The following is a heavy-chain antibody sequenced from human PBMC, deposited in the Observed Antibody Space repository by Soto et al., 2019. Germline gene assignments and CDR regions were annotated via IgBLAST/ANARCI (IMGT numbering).Heavy chain of an antibody. J-gene: IGHJ4*02. Sequence: EVQLVESGGGLIQPGGSLRLSCAASGFAVSSSYMSWVRQAPGKGLERVSVIYTGGTTYYADSVKGRFTISRDNSKNTLYLQMNSLRAEDTAVYYCARGTTEVTAGYYWGQGTLVTVSS. V-gene: IGHV3-53*01. CDR3: ARGTTEVTAGYY. CDR2: IYTGGTT. CDR1: GFAVSSSY. D-gene: IGHD4-17*01.